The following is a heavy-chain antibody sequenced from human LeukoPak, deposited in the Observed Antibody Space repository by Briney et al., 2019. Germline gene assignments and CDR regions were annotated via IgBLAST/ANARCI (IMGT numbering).Heavy chain of an antibody. CDR1: TFTFSNYN. CDR3: ARGGYRSGWDYFDY. CDR2: ITSGGTYI. D-gene: IGHD6-19*01. J-gene: IGHJ4*02. V-gene: IGHV3-21*01. Sequence: PGGSLRLSCAASTFTFSNYNMNWVRQAPGTGLEWVSSITSGGTYIYYADSVKGRFTISRDNAKNSLYLQMNSLRAEDTAVYYCARGGYRSGWDYFDYWGQGTLVTVSS.